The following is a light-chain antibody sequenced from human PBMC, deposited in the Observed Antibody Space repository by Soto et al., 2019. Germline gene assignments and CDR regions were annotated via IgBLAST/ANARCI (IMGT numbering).Light chain of an antibody. Sequence: QSALTQPASVSGSPGQSITISCTGTSNDVGNGYDSVSWYQHHPGKAPKLVIYEVTKRPSGVPDRVSASKSGNTASLTVSGLRAEDEADYYCSSYAGSNNFVFGSGTKLTVL. V-gene: IGLV2-8*01. CDR2: EVT. CDR3: SSYAGSNNFV. J-gene: IGLJ1*01. CDR1: SNDVGNGYDS.